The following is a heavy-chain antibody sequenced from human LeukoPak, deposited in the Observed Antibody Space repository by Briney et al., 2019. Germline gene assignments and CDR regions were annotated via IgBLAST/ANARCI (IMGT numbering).Heavy chain of an antibody. CDR1: GFTVRSYS. D-gene: IGHD2-15*01. Sequence: GGSLRLSWAAPGFTVRSYSLNWVRQAPGKGREWVSSISGRRGYIYYADSVKSPVSISRENAKHSLYLQMTSLRAEAKAVYYCVRDRPGYYSNDSWGQGTLLTVSS. J-gene: IGHJ4*02. CDR3: VRDRPGYYSNDS. V-gene: IGHV3-21*01. CDR2: ISGRRGYI.